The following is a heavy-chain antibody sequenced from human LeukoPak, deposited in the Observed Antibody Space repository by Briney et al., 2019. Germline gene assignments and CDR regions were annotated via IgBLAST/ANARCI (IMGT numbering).Heavy chain of an antibody. J-gene: IGHJ4*02. CDR1: GFTFSSYG. CDR3: AKDYSNYCDY. Sequence: GRSLRLSCAASGFTFSSYGMHWVRQAPGKGLEWGAVISYDGSNKYYADSVKGRFTISRDNSKNTLYLQMNSLRAEDTAVYYCAKDYSNYCDYWGQGTLVTVSS. CDR2: ISYDGSNK. V-gene: IGHV3-30*18. D-gene: IGHD4-11*01.